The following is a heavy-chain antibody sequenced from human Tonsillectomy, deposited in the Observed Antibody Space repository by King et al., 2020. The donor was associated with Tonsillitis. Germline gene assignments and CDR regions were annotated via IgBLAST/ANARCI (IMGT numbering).Heavy chain of an antibody. CDR2: IYYSGSP. V-gene: IGHV4-39*01. CDR1: GGSISSSSYY. D-gene: IGHD1-1*01. J-gene: IGHJ5*02. Sequence: QLQESGPGLVKPSETLSLTCTVSGGSISSSSYYWGWIRQPPGKGLEWIGSIYYSGSPYYNPSLKSRVTISVDTSKKQFSLKLSSVTAADTAVYYCARQRSLDEGWFDPWGQGTLVTVSS. CDR3: ARQRSLDEGWFDP.